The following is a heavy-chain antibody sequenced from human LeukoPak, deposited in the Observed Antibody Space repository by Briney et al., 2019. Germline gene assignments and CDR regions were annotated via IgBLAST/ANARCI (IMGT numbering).Heavy chain of an antibody. CDR3: ARENVVIIIDY. V-gene: IGHV3-30*04. Sequence: GRSLRLSCAASGFTFSTYAMHWVRQAPGKGLEWVAVISYDGRSENYADSVKGGFTISRDNSKNSLFLQMKSLRVEDTAVYYCARENVVIIIDYWGQGTPVTVSS. D-gene: IGHD2-21*01. J-gene: IGHJ4*02. CDR1: GFTFSTYA. CDR2: ISYDGRSE.